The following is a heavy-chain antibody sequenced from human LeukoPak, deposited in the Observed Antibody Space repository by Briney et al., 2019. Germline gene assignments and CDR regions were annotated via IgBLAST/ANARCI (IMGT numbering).Heavy chain of an antibody. Sequence: SETLSLTCTVSGGSISGGKDFWAWIRQPPGKGLEWIGSIYYSGSTYYNPSLKSRATISVDTSKSVFSLNLHSVTAADTAVYFCARRGITYSSSFFDSWGQGTLVAVSS. V-gene: IGHV4-39*01. D-gene: IGHD6-13*01. CDR3: ARRGITYSSSFFDS. J-gene: IGHJ4*02. CDR2: IYYSGST. CDR1: GGSISGGKDF.